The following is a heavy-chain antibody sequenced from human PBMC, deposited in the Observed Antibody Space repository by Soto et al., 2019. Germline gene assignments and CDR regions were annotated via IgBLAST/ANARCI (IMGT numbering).Heavy chain of an antibody. CDR3: ANYGSGSSQILDY. Sequence: PGGSLRLSCAASGFTFSSYGMHWVRQAPGKGLEWVAVISYDGSNKYYADSVKGRFTISRDNSKNTLYLQMNSLRAEDTAVYYCANYGSGSSQILDYWGQGTLVTVSS. V-gene: IGHV3-30*18. CDR1: GFTFSSYG. D-gene: IGHD3-10*01. CDR2: ISYDGSNK. J-gene: IGHJ4*02.